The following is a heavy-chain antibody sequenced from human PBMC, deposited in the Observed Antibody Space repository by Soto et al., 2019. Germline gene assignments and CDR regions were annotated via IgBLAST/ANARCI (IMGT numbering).Heavy chain of an antibody. J-gene: IGHJ6*02. D-gene: IGHD3-10*01. CDR3: AKGSGSGSQVGMDV. V-gene: IGHV3-30*18. Sequence: PGGSLRLSCAASGFTFSSYGMHWVRQAPGKGLERVAVISYDGSNKYYADSVKGRFTISRDNSKNTLYLQMNSLRAEDTAVYYCAKGSGSGSQVGMDVWGQGTTVTVSS. CDR1: GFTFSSYG. CDR2: ISYDGSNK.